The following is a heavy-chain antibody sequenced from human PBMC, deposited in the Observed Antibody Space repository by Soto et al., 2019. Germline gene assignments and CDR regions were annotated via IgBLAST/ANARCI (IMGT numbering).Heavy chain of an antibody. CDR3: AKDLEQWLVGAFDI. Sequence: SLRLACAASGFSFDDYAMRWVRKAPGKGLEGGSGSSWDSGSIGYADSVKGRFTISGDNAKNSLYLQMNSLRAEDTALFYCAKDLEQWLVGAFDIWGQGTMVTVSS. CDR1: GFSFDDYA. V-gene: IGHV3-9*01. J-gene: IGHJ3*02. D-gene: IGHD6-19*01. CDR2: SSWDSGSI.